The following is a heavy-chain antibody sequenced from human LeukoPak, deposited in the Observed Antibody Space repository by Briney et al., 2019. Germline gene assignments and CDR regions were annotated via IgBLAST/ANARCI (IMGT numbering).Heavy chain of an antibody. CDR3: ARDQLKVTTNYYDSSGLFDH. V-gene: IGHV1-2*02. CDR1: GYSFTGHY. D-gene: IGHD3-22*01. Sequence: GASVKVSCKTSGYSFTGHYIHWVRQAPGQGLEWMGWLNPNSGGTKFAQKFQARVTMTTDTSTSTAYMDLRSLTSDDTAVYYCARDQLKVTTNYYDSSGLFDHWGQGTLVTVSS. CDR2: LNPNSGGT. J-gene: IGHJ4*02.